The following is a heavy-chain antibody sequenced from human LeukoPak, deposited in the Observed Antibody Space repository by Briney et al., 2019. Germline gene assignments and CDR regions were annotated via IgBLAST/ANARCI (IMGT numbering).Heavy chain of an antibody. CDR1: DGSISSSNW. CDR2: IYHSGST. V-gene: IGHV4-4*02. Sequence: NPSETLSLTCAVSDGSISSSNWWSWVRQPPGKGLEWIGEIYHSGSTNYNPSLKSRVTISVDKSKNQFSLKLSSVTAADTAVYYCARYSSRRVYYFDYWGQGTLVTVSS. CDR3: ARYSSRRVYYFDY. D-gene: IGHD6-13*01. J-gene: IGHJ4*02.